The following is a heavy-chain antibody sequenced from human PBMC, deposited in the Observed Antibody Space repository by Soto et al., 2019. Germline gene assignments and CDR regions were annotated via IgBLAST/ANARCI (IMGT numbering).Heavy chain of an antibody. D-gene: IGHD2-21*01. CDR3: AKDSRGGDCFDY. J-gene: IGHJ4*02. V-gene: IGHV3-30*18. Sequence: QVQLVESGGGVVQPGRSLRLSCAASGFTFSSYGMHWVRQAPGKGLEWVAVISYDGSNKYYADSVKGRFTISRDNSKNTLYLKMNSQRGEDTAVYYCAKDSRGGDCFDYWGQGTLVTLSS. CDR1: GFTFSSYG. CDR2: ISYDGSNK.